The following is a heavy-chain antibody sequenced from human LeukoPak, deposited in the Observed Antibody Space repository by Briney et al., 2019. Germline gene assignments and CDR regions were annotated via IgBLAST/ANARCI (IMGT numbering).Heavy chain of an antibody. J-gene: IGHJ4*02. CDR2: INHSGST. V-gene: IGHV4-34*01. D-gene: IGHD3-22*01. CDR3: WLSLKGNDY. Sequence: SETLSLTCAVYGGSFSGYYWSWIRQPPGKGLEWIGEINHSGSTNYNPSLKSRVTISVDTSKNQFSLKLSSVTAADTAVCYCWLSLKGNDYWGQGTLVTVSS. CDR1: GGSFSGYY.